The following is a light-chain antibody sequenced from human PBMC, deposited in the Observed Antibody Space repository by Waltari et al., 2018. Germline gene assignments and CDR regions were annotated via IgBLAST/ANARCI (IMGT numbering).Light chain of an antibody. V-gene: IGKV1-5*03. J-gene: IGKJ2*01. CDR2: RAS. Sequence: DIQMIQSPSTLSASVGDKVTITCRAKESISIWLAWYQHKPGTAPKLLIYRASTLERGVPSRFSGAGSGTEFTLTISSLQPDDFATYYCQQYDSESYTFGQGTKLEIK. CDR3: QQYDSESYT. CDR1: ESISIW.